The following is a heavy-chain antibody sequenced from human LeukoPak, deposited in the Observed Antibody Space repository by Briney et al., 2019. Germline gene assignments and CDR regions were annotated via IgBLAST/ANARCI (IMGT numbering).Heavy chain of an antibody. CDR1: GYTFTSYG. D-gene: IGHD3-10*01. J-gene: IGHJ4*02. V-gene: IGHV1-18*01. CDR2: ISAYNGNT. Sequence: VASVKVSCKASGYTFTSYGISWVRPAPGHGLEWMGWISAYNGNTNYAQKLQGRVTMTTDTSTSTAYMELRSLRSDDTAVYYCARDLGYYGSGSYYYWGQGTLVTVSS. CDR3: ARDLGYYGSGSYYY.